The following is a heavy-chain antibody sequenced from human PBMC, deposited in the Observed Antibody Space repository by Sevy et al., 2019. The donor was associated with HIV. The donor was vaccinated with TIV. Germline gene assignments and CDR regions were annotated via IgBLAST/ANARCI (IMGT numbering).Heavy chain of an antibody. J-gene: IGHJ3*02. D-gene: IGHD3-22*01. V-gene: IGHV3-30-3*01. CDR1: GFTFSSYA. CDR3: ARDGRSNYYDSSGYYPDAFDI. CDR2: ISYDGSNK. Sequence: GGSLRLSCAASGFTFSSYAMHWVRQAPGKGLEWVAVISYDGSNKYYADSVKSRFTISRDNSKNTLYLQMNSLRDEDTAVYYCARDGRSNYYDSSGYYPDAFDIWGQGTMVTVSS.